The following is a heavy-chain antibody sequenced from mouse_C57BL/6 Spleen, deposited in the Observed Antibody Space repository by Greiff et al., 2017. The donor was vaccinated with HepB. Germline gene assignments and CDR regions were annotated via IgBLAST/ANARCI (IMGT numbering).Heavy chain of an antibody. CDR3: VRQDSGYDY. Sequence: EVKLMESGGGLVQPKGSLKLSCAASGFSFNTYAMNWVRQAPGKGLEWVARIRSKSNNYATYYADSVKDRFTISRDDSESMLYLQMNNLKTEDTAMYYCVRQDSGYDYWGQGTTLTVSS. CDR2: IRSKSNNYAT. J-gene: IGHJ2*01. V-gene: IGHV10-1*01. D-gene: IGHD3-2*02. CDR1: GFSFNTYA.